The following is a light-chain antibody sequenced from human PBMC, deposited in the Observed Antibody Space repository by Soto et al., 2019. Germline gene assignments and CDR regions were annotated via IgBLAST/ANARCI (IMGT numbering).Light chain of an antibody. CDR3: SSYSISTAYL. V-gene: IGLV2-14*01. Sequence: QSVLTQPASVSGSPGQSITISCNGTSSDVGGYDYVSRYQIHPGKAPKLMVFEVSNRPSGVSYRFSGSKSGNTASLTISGLQAEDEADYFCSSYSISTAYLFGTGTKVTVL. J-gene: IGLJ1*01. CDR2: EVS. CDR1: SSDVGGYDY.